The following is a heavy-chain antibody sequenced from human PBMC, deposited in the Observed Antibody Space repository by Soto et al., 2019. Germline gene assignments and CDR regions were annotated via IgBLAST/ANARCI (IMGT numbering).Heavy chain of an antibody. D-gene: IGHD3-22*01. CDR3: AKSVDSSGYLKFAY. Sequence: EVQLLQSGGGLVQPGGSLRLSCAASVFTFSSYAMSWVRQAPGKGLEWVSAISGSGGTTDYADSVKGRFTISRDNSKNTLYLQMNNLRAEDTAVYYCAKSVDSSGYLKFAYWGQGTLVTVSS. V-gene: IGHV3-23*01. J-gene: IGHJ4*02. CDR1: VFTFSSYA. CDR2: ISGSGGTT.